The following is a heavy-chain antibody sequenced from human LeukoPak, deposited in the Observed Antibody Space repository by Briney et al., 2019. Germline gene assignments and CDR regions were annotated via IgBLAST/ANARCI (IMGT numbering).Heavy chain of an antibody. V-gene: IGHV3-30*04. D-gene: IGHD3-22*01. CDR3: ARSPEDYYDGSGPLDY. J-gene: IGHJ4*02. Sequence: GGSLRLSCAASGFTFSSYAMHWVRQAPGKGLEWVAVISYDGSNKYYADSVKGRFTISRDNSKNTLYLQMNSLRAEDTAVYYCARSPEDYYDGSGPLDYWGQGTLVTVSS. CDR1: GFTFSSYA. CDR2: ISYDGSNK.